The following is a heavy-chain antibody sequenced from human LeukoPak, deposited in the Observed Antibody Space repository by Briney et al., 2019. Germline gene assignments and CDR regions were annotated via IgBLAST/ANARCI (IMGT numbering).Heavy chain of an antibody. CDR2: IYTSGST. Sequence: SQTLSLTCTVSGGSISSGSYYWSWIRQPAGKGLEWIGRIYTSGSTNYNPSLKSRVTISVNTSKNQFPLKLRSGTGADTAVYYCARDPWGIAVAGYFYYWGQGTLVTVSS. CDR1: GGSISSGSYY. J-gene: IGHJ4*02. CDR3: ARDPWGIAVAGYFYY. V-gene: IGHV4-61*02. D-gene: IGHD6-19*01.